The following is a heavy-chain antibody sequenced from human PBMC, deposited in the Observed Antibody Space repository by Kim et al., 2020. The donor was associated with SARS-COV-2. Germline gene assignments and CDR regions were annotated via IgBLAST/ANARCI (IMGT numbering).Heavy chain of an antibody. J-gene: IGHJ4*02. CDR1: GFTVIISY. CDR3: ARGAMDYTGSRTYYHSFDY. CDR2: IYSGGTT. Sequence: GGSLRLSCAASGFTVIISYMTWVRQAPGKGLEWVSVIYSGGTTYYADSVKGRFTISRDNSKNTLNLQMNSLRDEDTAVYYCARGAMDYTGSRTYYHSFDYWGQGTLVTVSS. V-gene: IGHV3-53*01. D-gene: IGHD3-10*01.